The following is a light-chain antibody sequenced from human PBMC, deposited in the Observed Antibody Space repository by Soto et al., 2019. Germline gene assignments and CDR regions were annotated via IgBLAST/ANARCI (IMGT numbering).Light chain of an antibody. Sequence: QSALTQPRSVSGSPGQSVTISCTGTGNDVGAYNYVSWYQQHPGRPPKLILYAVSNRPSGVSTRFSGSKSGNTASLTISGVQADDEADYYCSSYRSSDTLEVFGTGTKLTVL. CDR3: SSYRSSDTLEV. V-gene: IGLV2-11*01. J-gene: IGLJ1*01. CDR2: AVS. CDR1: GNDVGAYNY.